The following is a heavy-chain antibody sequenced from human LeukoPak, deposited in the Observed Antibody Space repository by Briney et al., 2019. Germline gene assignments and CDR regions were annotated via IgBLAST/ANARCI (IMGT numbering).Heavy chain of an antibody. J-gene: IGHJ4*02. CDR2: INWNGGST. V-gene: IGHV3-20*04. D-gene: IGHD3-22*01. Sequence: GGSLRLSCAASGFTFSEYGMSWVRQAPGKGLEWVSGINWNGGSTGYADSVKGRFTISRDNAKNSPYLQMNSLRAEDTAVYYCAREYSDDNTGILDYWGQEPLVTVSS. CDR1: GFTFSEYG. CDR3: AREYSDDNTGILDY.